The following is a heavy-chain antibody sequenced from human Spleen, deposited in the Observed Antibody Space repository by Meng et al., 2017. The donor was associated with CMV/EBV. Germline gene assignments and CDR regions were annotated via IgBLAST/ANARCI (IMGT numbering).Heavy chain of an antibody. V-gene: IGHV3-30-3*01. D-gene: IGHD1-26*01. CDR3: ARGGILGATRGYFQH. Sequence: GESLKISCAASGFTFSSYAMHWVRQAPGKGLEWVAVISYDGSNKYYADSVKGRFTISRDNAKNSLYLQMNSLRAEDTAVYYRARGGILGATRGYFQHWGQGTLVTVSS. CDR1: GFTFSSYA. CDR2: ISYDGSNK. J-gene: IGHJ1*01.